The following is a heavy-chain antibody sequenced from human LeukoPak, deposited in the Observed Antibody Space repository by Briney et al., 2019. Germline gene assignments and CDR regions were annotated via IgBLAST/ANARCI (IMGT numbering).Heavy chain of an antibody. CDR1: GFTVSSNY. J-gene: IGHJ3*02. Sequence: GGSLRLSCAASGFTVSSNYMSWVCQAPGKGLEWVSVIYSGGSTYYADSVKGRFTISRDNSKNTLYLQMNSLKASDTAMYYCARLPEVGATGDDAFDIWGQGTMVTVSS. CDR2: IYSGGST. CDR3: ARLPEVGATGDDAFDI. V-gene: IGHV3-53*01. D-gene: IGHD1-26*01.